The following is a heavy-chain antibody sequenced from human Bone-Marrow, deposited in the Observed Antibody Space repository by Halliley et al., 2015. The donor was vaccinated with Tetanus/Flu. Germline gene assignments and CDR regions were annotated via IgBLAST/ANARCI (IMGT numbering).Heavy chain of an antibody. CDR2: IGCNGDT. CDR1: GDSITSYY. J-gene: IGHJ4*02. V-gene: IGHV4-59*01. CDR3: AREYSSFDY. Sequence: GLVKPSETLSLTCTVSGDSITSYYWHWIRQSPGKGLEWIGFIGCNGDTRYNPSLRSRATISADTSKNQFSLRPNFVTTADTAMYYCAREYSSFDYLSKGTLVTVS. D-gene: IGHD3-22*01.